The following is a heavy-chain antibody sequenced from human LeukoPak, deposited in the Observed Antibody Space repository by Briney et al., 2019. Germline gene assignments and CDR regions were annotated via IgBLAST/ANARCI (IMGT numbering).Heavy chain of an antibody. Sequence: SETLSLTCAVSGYSISSGYYWGWIRQPPGKGLEWIGSIYHSGSTYYNPSLKSRVTISVDTSKYQFSLKLSSVTAADTAVYYCARDKSPYYYDSSGQNWFDPWGQGTLVTVSS. J-gene: IGHJ5*02. V-gene: IGHV4-38-2*02. CDR2: IYHSGST. CDR1: GYSISSGYY. CDR3: ARDKSPYYYDSSGQNWFDP. D-gene: IGHD3-22*01.